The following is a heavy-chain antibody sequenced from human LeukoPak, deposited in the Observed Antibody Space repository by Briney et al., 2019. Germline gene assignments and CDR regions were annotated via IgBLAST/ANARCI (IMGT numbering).Heavy chain of an antibody. CDR1: GFTFSTYA. CDR3: AEERAGYTNPYYFDY. J-gene: IGHJ4*02. CDR2: ISGSGANT. D-gene: IGHD3-16*02. Sequence: GGSLRLSCAASGFTFSTYAMSWVRQAPGKGLEWVSTISGSGANTYYADSVRGRFTISRDNSKNTLYLHMNSLRAEDTAVYYCAEERAGYTNPYYFDYWGQGTLVTVSS. V-gene: IGHV3-23*01.